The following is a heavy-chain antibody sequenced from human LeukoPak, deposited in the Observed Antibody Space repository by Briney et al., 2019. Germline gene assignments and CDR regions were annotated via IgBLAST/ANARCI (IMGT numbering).Heavy chain of an antibody. J-gene: IGHJ6*02. Sequence: PGGSLRLSCAASGFTVSSNYMSWVRQAPGKGLEWVSVIYSGGSTYYADSVKGRFTISRDNSKNTLYLQMNSLRAEDTAVYYCARDNGADPYYYYYGMDVWGQGTTVTVSS. CDR3: ARDNGADPYYYYYGMDV. CDR1: GFTVSSNY. D-gene: IGHD2-8*01. CDR2: IYSGGST. V-gene: IGHV3-66*01.